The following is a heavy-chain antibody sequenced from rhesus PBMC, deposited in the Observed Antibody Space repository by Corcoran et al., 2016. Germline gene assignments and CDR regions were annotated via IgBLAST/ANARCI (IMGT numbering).Heavy chain of an antibody. J-gene: IGHJ4*01. CDR1: GFTFSHYY. CDR3: ARDAPWRQLDLDY. CDR2: ISNGGGST. D-gene: IGHD6-25*01. Sequence: EVQLVVSGGGLAKPGGSLRLSCAASGFTFSHYYMASVRHAPGRGREWVSRISNGGGSTWYADSVKGRFTISRENARNTLYLQMNSLRAEATAVYCGARDAPWRQLDLDYWGQGVLVTVSS. V-gene: IGHV3-178*01.